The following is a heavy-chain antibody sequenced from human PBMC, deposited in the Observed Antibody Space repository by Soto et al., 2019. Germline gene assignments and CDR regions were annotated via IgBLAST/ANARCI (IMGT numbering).Heavy chain of an antibody. CDR3: AKVRSSAGGYYGMDV. V-gene: IGHV3-23*01. D-gene: IGHD2-15*01. J-gene: IGHJ6*02. CDR1: RFAFRIYD. CDR2: ISGSGSST. Sequence: EVQLLESGGDWVQPGGSLRLSCAASRFAFRIYDMNWVRQAPGKGLEWVSGISGSGSSTYCADSVKGRFTISRDNSKSMLFLQMHSLRAEDTAIYYCAKVRSSAGGYYGMDVWGQGTTVTVSS.